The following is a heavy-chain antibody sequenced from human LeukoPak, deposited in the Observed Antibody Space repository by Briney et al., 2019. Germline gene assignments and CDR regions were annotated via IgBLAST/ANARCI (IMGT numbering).Heavy chain of an antibody. CDR3: ARSMAAGTLGYMDV. J-gene: IGHJ6*03. CDR2: IYYSGST. CDR1: GGSISSYY. Sequence: PSETLSLTCTVSGGSISSYYWSWIRQPPGKGLEWIGYIYYSGSTNYNPSLKSRVTISVDTSKNQFSLKLSSVTAADTAVYYCARSMAAGTLGYMDVWGKGTTVTISS. D-gene: IGHD6-13*01. V-gene: IGHV4-59*01.